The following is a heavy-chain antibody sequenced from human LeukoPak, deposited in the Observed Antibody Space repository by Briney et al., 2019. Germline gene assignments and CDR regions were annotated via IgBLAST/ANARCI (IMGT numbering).Heavy chain of an antibody. J-gene: IGHJ3*02. CDR1: GFTFSSYW. Sequence: GGSLRLSCAASGFTFSSYWMHWVRQAPGKVLVWVSRINSDESTTSYADSVKGRFTISRDNAKNTLYLQMNSLRAEDTAVYYCARRGATRVAFDIWGQGTMVTVSS. V-gene: IGHV3-74*01. CDR3: ARRGATRVAFDI. CDR2: INSDESTT. D-gene: IGHD1-26*01.